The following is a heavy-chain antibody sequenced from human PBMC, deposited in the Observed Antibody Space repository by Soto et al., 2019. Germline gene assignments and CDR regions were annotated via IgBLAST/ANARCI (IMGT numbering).Heavy chain of an antibody. J-gene: IGHJ6*02. CDR3: GGVSHSTASYSEYYGMDI. V-gene: IGHV5-51*01. CDR1: GYSFPSQW. CDR2: IYPADSDT. Sequence: GESLKISWKGSGYSFPSQWIGWVRQMPGERLEWMGNIYPADSDTKDNPSFESQVTISADKSIRTAYLQWSSLKASDTGIYYCGGVSHSTASYSEYYGMDIWGQGTTVTVSS. D-gene: IGHD3-10*01.